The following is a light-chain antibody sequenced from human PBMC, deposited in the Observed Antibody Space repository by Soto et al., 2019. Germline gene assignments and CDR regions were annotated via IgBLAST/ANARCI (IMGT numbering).Light chain of an antibody. J-gene: IGLJ2*01. CDR3: SSYTSSSTLGV. V-gene: IGLV2-14*01. CDR1: SSDVGGYNY. Sequence: QSALTQPASVSGSTGRSITISCTGASSDVGGYNYVSWYQQHPGKAPKLMIYEVSNRPSGVSHRFSGSKSGNTASLTISGLQAEDEADYYCSSYTSSSTLGVFGGGTKLTVL. CDR2: EVS.